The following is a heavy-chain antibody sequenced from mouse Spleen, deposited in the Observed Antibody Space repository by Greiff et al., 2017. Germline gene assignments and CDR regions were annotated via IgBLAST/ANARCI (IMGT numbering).Heavy chain of an antibody. CDR3: ARWRSNYEGDY. CDR1: GYAFTNYL. V-gene: IGHV1-54*01. Sequence: QVQLQQSGAELVRPGTSVKVSCKASGYAFTNYLIEWVKQRPGQGLEWIGVINPGSGGTNYNEKFKGKATLTADKSSSTAYMQLSSLTSEDSAVYFCARWRSNYEGDYWGQGTTLTVSS. J-gene: IGHJ2*01. CDR2: INPGSGGT. D-gene: IGHD2-5*01.